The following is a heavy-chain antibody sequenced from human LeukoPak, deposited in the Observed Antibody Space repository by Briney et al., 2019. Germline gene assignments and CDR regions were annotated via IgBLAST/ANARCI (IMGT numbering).Heavy chain of an antibody. V-gene: IGHV3-23*01. D-gene: IGHD1-26*01. CDR3: AKGARWELPLDY. CDR1: GFTFSSYT. Sequence: GGSLRLSCAASGFTFSSYTMSWVRQAPGKGLEWVSAISGSGGRTYYADSVKGRFTISRDNSMDTLYLQMNSLRADDTAVYYCAKGARWELPLDYWGQGTLVTVSS. CDR2: ISGSGGRT. J-gene: IGHJ4*02.